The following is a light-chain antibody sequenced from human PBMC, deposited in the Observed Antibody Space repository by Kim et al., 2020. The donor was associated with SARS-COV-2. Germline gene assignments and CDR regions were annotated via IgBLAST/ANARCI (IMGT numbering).Light chain of an antibody. CDR3: QAWDRNVV. CDR1: KLGDKY. CDR2: QDN. V-gene: IGLV3-1*01. Sequence: SYELTQPPSVSVSPGQTASITCSGDKLGDKYASWYQQKPGQSPVLVIYQDNKRPSGIPERFSGSNSGNTATLTISGTQAMDEADYYCQAWDRNVVFGGGTQLTVL. J-gene: IGLJ2*01.